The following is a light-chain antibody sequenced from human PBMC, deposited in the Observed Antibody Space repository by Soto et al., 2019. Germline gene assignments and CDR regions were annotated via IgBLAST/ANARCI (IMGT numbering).Light chain of an antibody. Sequence: DIQMTQSPSSLSASVGDRVTITCRASQSISSYLNWYQQKPGKAPKLLIYAASSLQSGVPSRFSSSGSETYFTLTISSLQPEYFANYYCQQSYSTPRFGQGTKVEIK. V-gene: IGKV1-39*01. CDR1: QSISSY. CDR2: AAS. J-gene: IGKJ1*01. CDR3: QQSYSTPR.